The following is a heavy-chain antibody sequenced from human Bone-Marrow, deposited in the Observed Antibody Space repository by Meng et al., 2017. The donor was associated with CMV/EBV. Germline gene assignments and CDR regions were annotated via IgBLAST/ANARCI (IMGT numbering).Heavy chain of an antibody. CDR2: INHSGST. CDR1: GASFSGYY. J-gene: IGHJ4*02. CDR3: ARAYCGGDCPFDY. D-gene: IGHD2-21*01. V-gene: IGHV4-34*01. Sequence: CAVYGASFSGYYWSWIRQPPGKGLEWIGEINHSGSTNYNPSLKSRVTISVDTSKNQFSLKLSSVTAADTAVYYCARAYCGGDCPFDYWGQGTLVTVSS.